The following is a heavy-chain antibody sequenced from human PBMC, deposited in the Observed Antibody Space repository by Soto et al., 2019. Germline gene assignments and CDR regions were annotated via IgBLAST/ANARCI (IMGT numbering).Heavy chain of an antibody. V-gene: IGHV3-30*04. CDR3: ARVGYGDYLEY. J-gene: IGHJ4*02. CDR1: GFTFRNYA. D-gene: IGHD4-17*01. Sequence: QVHLVESGGGVVRPGRSPRLSCEVSGFTFRNYAMHWVRQAPGKGLEWVAKTSHDGSNKNYADSVTGRFTISRDNSKNTLYLQMNSLRAEDTAVYYCARVGYGDYLEYWGQGTLVIVSS. CDR2: TSHDGSNK.